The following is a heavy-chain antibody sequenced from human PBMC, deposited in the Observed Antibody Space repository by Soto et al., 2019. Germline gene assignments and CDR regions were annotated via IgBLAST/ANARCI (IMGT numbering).Heavy chain of an antibody. D-gene: IGHD3-3*01. V-gene: IGHV3-23*01. CDR3: AKAGTYDFWSGYSLYYYNGMDV. J-gene: IGHJ6*02. CDR2: ISNGGST. Sequence: EVQLLESGGGLVQPWGSLRVSCAASGFTFSSYAMSWVRQAPGKGPEWVSSISNGGSTYYADSVKGRFTISRDNSKITLYLQMNSLRAEDTAVYFCAKAGTYDFWSGYSLYYYNGMDVWGQGTTVTVSS. CDR1: GFTFSSYA.